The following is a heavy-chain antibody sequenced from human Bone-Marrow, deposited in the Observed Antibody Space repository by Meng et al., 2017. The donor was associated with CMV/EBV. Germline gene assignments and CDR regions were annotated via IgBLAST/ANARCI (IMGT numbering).Heavy chain of an antibody. D-gene: IGHD5-24*01. J-gene: IGHJ4*02. CDR3: VARGKRWLQKTEPYYFDD. CDR1: GGSISSGDYY. Sequence: SETLSLTCTVSGGSISSGDYYWSWIRQPPGKGLEWIGYIYYSGSTYYNPSLKSRVTISVDTSKNQFSLKLSSVTAADTAVYYCVARGKRWLQKTEPYYFDDWGQGTLVTVSS. CDR2: IYYSGST. V-gene: IGHV4-30-4*08.